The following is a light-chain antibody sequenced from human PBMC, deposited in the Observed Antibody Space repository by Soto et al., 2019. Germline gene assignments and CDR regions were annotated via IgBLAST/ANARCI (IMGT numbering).Light chain of an antibody. CDR2: TNN. CDR3: ASWDGSLNGWV. V-gene: IGLV1-44*01. CDR1: RSNIGSDT. J-gene: IGLJ3*02. Sequence: QPVLTQPPSASGTPGQRVTISCSGSRSNIGSDTVNWYQQLPGTAPKLLIYTNNQRPSGVPDRFSGSKSGTSASLAISGLQSEDEADYYCASWDGSLNGWVFGGGTQLTVL.